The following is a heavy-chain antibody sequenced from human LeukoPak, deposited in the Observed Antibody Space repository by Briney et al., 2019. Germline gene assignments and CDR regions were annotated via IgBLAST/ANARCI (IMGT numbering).Heavy chain of an antibody. J-gene: IGHJ4*02. V-gene: IGHV5-51*01. CDR2: IYPGDSDT. D-gene: IGHD3-22*01. CDR3: ARQVWDESSGYWSNWDY. CDR1: GYSFTSYW. Sequence: GESLKISCKGSGYSFTSYWIGWVRQMPGKGLEWMGIIYPGDSDTRYSPSFQGQVTISADKSISTAYLQWSSLKASDTAMYYCARQVWDESSGYWSNWDYWGQGTLVTVSS.